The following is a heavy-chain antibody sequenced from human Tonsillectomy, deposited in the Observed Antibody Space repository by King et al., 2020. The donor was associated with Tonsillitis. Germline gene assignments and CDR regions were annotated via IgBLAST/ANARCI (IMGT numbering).Heavy chain of an antibody. CDR3: ARGGDFWSGYNYYYYYMDV. V-gene: IGHV3-48*01. CDR2: ISSGSSTI. Sequence: DVQLVESGGGLVQPGGSLRLSCAASGFTFSSYTMNWVRQAPGKGLEWVSYISSGSSTIYYADSVKGRFTISRDNAKNSLYLQMNSLRAADTAVYYCARGGDFWSGYNYYYYYMDVWGKGTTVTVSS. CDR1: GFTFSSYT. J-gene: IGHJ6*03. D-gene: IGHD3-3*01.